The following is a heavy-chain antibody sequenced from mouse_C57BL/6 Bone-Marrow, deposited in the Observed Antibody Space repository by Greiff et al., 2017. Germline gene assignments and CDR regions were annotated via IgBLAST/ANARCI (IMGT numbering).Heavy chain of an antibody. J-gene: IGHJ4*01. CDR2: IDPSDSYT. CDR1: GYTFTSYW. CDR3: ARPEDYSNFLYAMEY. V-gene: IGHV1-69*01. Sequence: VQLQQPGAELVMPGASVKLSCKASGYTFTSYWMHWVKQRPGQGLEWIGEIDPSDSYTNYNQKFKGKSTLTVDKSSSTAYMQLSSLTSEDSAVYYCARPEDYSNFLYAMEYWGQGTSVTVSS. D-gene: IGHD2-5*01.